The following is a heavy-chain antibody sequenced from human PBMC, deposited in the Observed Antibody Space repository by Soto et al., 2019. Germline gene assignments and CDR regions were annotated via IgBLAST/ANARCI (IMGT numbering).Heavy chain of an antibody. CDR2: IYYSGST. Sequence: SETLSLTCTVSGGSISSYYWSWIRQPPGKGLEWIGYIYYSGSTNYNPSLKSRVTISVDTSKNQFSLKLSSVTAADTAVYYCAREGYSSSWSYYFDYWGQGTLVTVSS. V-gene: IGHV4-59*01. CDR3: AREGYSSSWSYYFDY. D-gene: IGHD6-13*01. CDR1: GGSISSYY. J-gene: IGHJ4*02.